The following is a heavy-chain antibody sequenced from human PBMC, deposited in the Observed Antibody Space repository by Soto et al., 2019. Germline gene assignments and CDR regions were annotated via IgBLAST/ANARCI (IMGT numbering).Heavy chain of an antibody. CDR2: IIPIIGTA. CDR3: ARESYYYDRSGYAHDAFDI. Sequence: SVKVSFMASVWTFSSYPISWVRQAPGQGLAWMGGIIPIIGTAAYTQKVQGRVTITADKSTGTAYMVLSSLRAEDTALYYCARESYYYDRSGYAHDAFDIWGQGTMVTVSS. CDR1: VWTFSSYP. J-gene: IGHJ3*02. V-gene: IGHV1-69*06. D-gene: IGHD3-22*01.